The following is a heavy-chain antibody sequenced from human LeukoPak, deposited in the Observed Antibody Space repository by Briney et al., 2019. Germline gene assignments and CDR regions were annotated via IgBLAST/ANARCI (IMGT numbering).Heavy chain of an antibody. Sequence: ASVKVSCKASGYTFTSYGISWVRQAPGQGLEWMGWISAYNGNSNYAQKFQGRVTMTTDTSTSTGYMELRSLRSDDTAVYYCARVHSYCSTTSCLDYWGQGTLVTVSS. CDR1: GYTFTSYG. D-gene: IGHD2-2*01. V-gene: IGHV1-18*01. J-gene: IGHJ4*02. CDR2: ISAYNGNS. CDR3: ARVHSYCSTTSCLDY.